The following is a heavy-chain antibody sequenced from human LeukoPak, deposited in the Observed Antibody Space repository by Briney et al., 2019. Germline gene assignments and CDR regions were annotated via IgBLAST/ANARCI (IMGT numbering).Heavy chain of an antibody. CDR1: GGSLSSYY. Sequence: SETLSLTCTVSGGSLSSYYWSCIRQPPGKGLEWIGYIYYSGSTNYNPSLKSRVTISVDTSKNQFPFKLSSVTAADTAVHYCPRRRAGALDYWGQGTLVTVSS. V-gene: IGHV4-59*08. CDR2: IYYSGST. D-gene: IGHD1-26*01. J-gene: IGHJ4*02. CDR3: PRRRAGALDY.